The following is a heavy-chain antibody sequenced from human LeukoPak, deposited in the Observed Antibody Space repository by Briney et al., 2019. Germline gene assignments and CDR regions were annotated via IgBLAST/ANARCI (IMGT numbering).Heavy chain of an antibody. CDR3: AKDLRMWGWFGEFGGDAFDI. CDR1: GFTFTNHW. D-gene: IGHD3-10*01. V-gene: IGHV3-7*03. Sequence: PGGSLRLSCVTSGFTFTNHWMSWVRQAPGKGLEWVANIREDGGHTNYADSVKGRFTISRDNAKNSLYLQMNSLRAEDTALYYCAKDLRMWGWFGEFGGDAFDIWGQGTMVTVSS. J-gene: IGHJ3*02. CDR2: IREDGGHT.